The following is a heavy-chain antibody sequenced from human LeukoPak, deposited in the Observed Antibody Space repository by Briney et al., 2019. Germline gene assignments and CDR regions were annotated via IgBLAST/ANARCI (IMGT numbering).Heavy chain of an antibody. CDR2: IYTSGST. CDR3: ARFRVAARRGFDY. Sequence: PSETLSLTCTVSGGSISSGSYYWSWIRQPAGKGLEWIGRIYTSGSTNYNPSLKSRVTISVDTSKNQFSLKLSSVTAADTAVYYCARFRVAARRGFDYWGQGTLVTVSS. V-gene: IGHV4-61*02. CDR1: GGSISSGSYY. D-gene: IGHD6-6*01. J-gene: IGHJ4*02.